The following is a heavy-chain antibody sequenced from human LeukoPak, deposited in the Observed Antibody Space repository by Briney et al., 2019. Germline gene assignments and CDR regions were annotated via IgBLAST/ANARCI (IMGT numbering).Heavy chain of an antibody. V-gene: IGHV1-3*01. CDR2: INAGNGNT. J-gene: IGHJ5*02. Sequence: ASVKVSCKASGYTFTSYAMHWVRQAPGQRLEWIGWINAGNGNTKYSQKFQGRVTITRDTSASTAYMELSSLRSEDTAVYYCARESGVVPAATRVVNWFDPWGQGTLVTVSS. CDR3: ARESGVVPAATRVVNWFDP. D-gene: IGHD2-2*01. CDR1: GYTFTSYA.